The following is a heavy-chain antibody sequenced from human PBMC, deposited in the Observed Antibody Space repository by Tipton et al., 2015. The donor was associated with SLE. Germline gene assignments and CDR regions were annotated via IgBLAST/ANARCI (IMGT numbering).Heavy chain of an antibody. CDR3: ARDPSRYSGSQSPFDY. CDR1: GGSISSSSYY. Sequence: TLSLTCTVSGGSISSSSYYWGWIRQPPGKGLEWIGSIYYSGSTYYNPSLKSRVTISVDTSKNQFSLKLSSVTAADTAVYYCARDPSRYSGSQSPFDYWGQGTLFTVSS. V-gene: IGHV4-39*07. J-gene: IGHJ4*02. CDR2: IYYSGST. D-gene: IGHD1-26*01.